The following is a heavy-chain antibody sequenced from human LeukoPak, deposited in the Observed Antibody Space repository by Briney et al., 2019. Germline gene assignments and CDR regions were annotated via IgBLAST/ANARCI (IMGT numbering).Heavy chain of an antibody. CDR2: INSDGSTS. V-gene: IGHV3-74*01. J-gene: IGHJ4*02. CDR3: ARDGPSSGWSCVDY. D-gene: IGHD6-19*01. CDR1: GFTFSNYW. Sequence: PGGSLRLSCAASGFTFSNYWMHWVRQAPGKGLVWVSRINSDGSTSTYADSVEGRFTISRDNAKNTLYLQMNSLRAEDTAVYYCARDGPSSGWSCVDYWGQGTLVTVSS.